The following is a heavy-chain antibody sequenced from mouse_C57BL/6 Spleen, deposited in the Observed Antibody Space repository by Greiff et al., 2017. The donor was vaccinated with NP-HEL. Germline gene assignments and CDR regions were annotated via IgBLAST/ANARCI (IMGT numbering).Heavy chain of an antibody. CDR2: IHPNSGST. J-gene: IGHJ1*03. Sequence: QVQLQQPGAELVKPGASVKLSCKASGYTFTSYWMHWVKQRPGQGLEWIGMIHPNSGSTNYNEKFKSKATLTVDKSSSTAYMQLSSLTSEDSAVYYCARSGYYDYGWYFDVWGTGTTVTVSS. V-gene: IGHV1-64*01. CDR1: GYTFTSYW. CDR3: ARSGYYDYGWYFDV. D-gene: IGHD2-4*01.